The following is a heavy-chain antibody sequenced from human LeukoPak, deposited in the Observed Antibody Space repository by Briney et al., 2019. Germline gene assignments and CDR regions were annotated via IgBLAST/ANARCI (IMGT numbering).Heavy chain of an antibody. CDR1: GFTFSSYE. J-gene: IGHJ4*02. Sequence: GGSLRLSCAASGFTFSSYEMNWVRQAPGKGLEWVSYISSSGSTIYYADSVKGRFTISRDNAKNSLYLQMNSLRAEDTAVYYCARVQDPGIAAAGTFDYWGQGTLVTVSS. CDR3: ARVQDPGIAAAGTFDY. D-gene: IGHD6-13*01. V-gene: IGHV3-48*03. CDR2: ISSSGSTI.